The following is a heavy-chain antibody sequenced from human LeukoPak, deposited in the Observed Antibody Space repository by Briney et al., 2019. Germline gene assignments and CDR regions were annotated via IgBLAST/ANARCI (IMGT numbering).Heavy chain of an antibody. Sequence: ASVKVSCKASGYTFTSYDINWVRQATGQGLEWMGWMNPNSGNTGCAQKFQGRVTMTRNTSISTAYMELSSLRSEDTAVYYCARGPAQDMVYYYYYGMDVWGQGTTVTVSS. V-gene: IGHV1-8*01. CDR2: MNPNSGNT. CDR3: ARGPAQDMVYYYYYGMDV. CDR1: GYTFTSYD. J-gene: IGHJ6*02. D-gene: IGHD2-15*01.